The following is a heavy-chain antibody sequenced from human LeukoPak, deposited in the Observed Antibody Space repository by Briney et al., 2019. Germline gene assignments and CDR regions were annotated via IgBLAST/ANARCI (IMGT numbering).Heavy chain of an antibody. CDR1: GFTVSRYW. D-gene: IGHD3-22*01. CDR3: ARDLTGPYDH. Sequence: GKSLRLSCAASGFTVSRYWMHWVRQAPGKGLVWVARINVEGNYIDYAESVKGRFTVSRDSAMNTLYLQMNSVRAEDTAVYSCARDLTGPYDHWGQGTLVTVSS. J-gene: IGHJ4*02. CDR2: INVEGNYI. V-gene: IGHV3-74*01.